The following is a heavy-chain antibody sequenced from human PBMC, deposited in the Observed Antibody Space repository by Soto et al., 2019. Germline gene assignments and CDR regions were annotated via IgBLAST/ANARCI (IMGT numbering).Heavy chain of an antibody. J-gene: IGHJ6*02. CDR2: ISGSGGST. CDR3: AKARGDIVAVPEGDYYYGMDV. D-gene: IGHD2-2*01. V-gene: IGHV3-23*01. Sequence: PGGSLRLSCAASGFTFSSYAMSWVRQAPGKGLEWVSAISGSGGSTYYADSVKGRFTISRDNSKNTLYLQMNSLRAEDTAVYYCAKARGDIVAVPEGDYYYGMDVWGQGTTVTVSS. CDR1: GFTFSSYA.